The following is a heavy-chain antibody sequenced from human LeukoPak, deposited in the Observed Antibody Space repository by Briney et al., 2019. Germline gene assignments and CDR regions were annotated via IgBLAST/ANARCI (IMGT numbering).Heavy chain of an antibody. CDR2: INPSGGST. D-gene: IGHD3-22*01. Sequence: ASVKVSCKASGYTFTSYYMHWVRQAPGQGLEWMGIINPSGGSTSYAQKFQGRVTITRDTSASTAYMELSSLRSEDTAVYYCARSTYYYDSSGYPDYWGQGTLVTVSS. CDR3: ARSTYYYDSSGYPDY. CDR1: GYTFTSYY. J-gene: IGHJ4*02. V-gene: IGHV1-46*01.